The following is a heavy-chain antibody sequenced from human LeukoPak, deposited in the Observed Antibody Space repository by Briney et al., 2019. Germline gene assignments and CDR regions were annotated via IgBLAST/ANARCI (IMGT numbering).Heavy chain of an antibody. D-gene: IGHD3-22*01. Sequence: GRSLRLSCAASGFTFSRYSMNWVRQAPGKGLEWVSYISSSSSTIYYVDSVKGRFTISRDNAKNSLYLQMNSLRDEDTAVYYCARAWDDSSDYYHYWGQGTLVTVSS. V-gene: IGHV3-48*02. J-gene: IGHJ4*02. CDR3: ARAWDDSSDYYHY. CDR2: ISSSSSTI. CDR1: GFTFSRYS.